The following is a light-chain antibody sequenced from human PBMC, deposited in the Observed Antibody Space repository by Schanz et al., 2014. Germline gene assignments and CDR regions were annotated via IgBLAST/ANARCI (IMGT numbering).Light chain of an antibody. V-gene: IGKV3-20*01. Sequence: EIVLTQSPATLSVSPGERATLSCRASQSVSSNLAWYQQKPGQAPRLLIHGASTRATGIPDRFSGSGSGTDFTLTISRLEPEDFAVYYCQQYGSSPPVWTFGQGTKVEIK. CDR3: QQYGSSPPVWT. CDR2: GAS. J-gene: IGKJ1*01. CDR1: QSVSSN.